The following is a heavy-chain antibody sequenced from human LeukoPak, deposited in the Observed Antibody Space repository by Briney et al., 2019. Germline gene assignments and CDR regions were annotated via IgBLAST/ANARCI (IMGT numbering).Heavy chain of an antibody. CDR3: ASQIAVAGTFDY. V-gene: IGHV3-30*02. CDR2: IRYDGSNK. D-gene: IGHD6-19*01. J-gene: IGHJ4*02. CDR1: GFTFSSYG. Sequence: GRSLRLSCAASGFTFSSYGTHWVRQAPGKGLEWVAFIRYDGSNKYYADSVKGRFTISRDNSKNTLYLQMNSLRAEDTAVYYCASQIAVAGTFDYWGQGTLVTVSS.